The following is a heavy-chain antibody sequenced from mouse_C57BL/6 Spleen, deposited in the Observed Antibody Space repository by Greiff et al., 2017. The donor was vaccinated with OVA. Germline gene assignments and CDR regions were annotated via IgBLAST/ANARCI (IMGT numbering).Heavy chain of an antibody. V-gene: IGHV1-52*01. CDR2: IDPSDSET. CDR1: GYTFTSYW. Sequence: QVHVKQPGAELVRPGSSVKLSCKASGYTFTSYWMHWVKQRPIQGLEWIGNIDPSDSETHYTQKFKDKATLTVDKSSSTAYMQLSSLTSEDSAVYYCARGSSRGYFDYWGQGTTLTVSS. J-gene: IGHJ2*01. CDR3: ARGSSRGYFDY.